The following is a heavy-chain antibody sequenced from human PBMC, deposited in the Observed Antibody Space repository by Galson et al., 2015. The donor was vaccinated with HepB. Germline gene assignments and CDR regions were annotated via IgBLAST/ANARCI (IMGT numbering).Heavy chain of an antibody. CDR1: GGFISSGGHA. J-gene: IGHJ4*02. CDR3: ARGKNDYGDFYFDY. Sequence: TLSLTCAVSGGFISSGGHAWSWIRQPPGKGLEWIGYIYHSGSTYYNPSLKSRVSISVDRSKNQFSLKLTSVTAADTAVYYCARGKNDYGDFYFDYWGQGTLVTVSS. CDR2: IYHSGST. D-gene: IGHD4-17*01. V-gene: IGHV4-30-2*01.